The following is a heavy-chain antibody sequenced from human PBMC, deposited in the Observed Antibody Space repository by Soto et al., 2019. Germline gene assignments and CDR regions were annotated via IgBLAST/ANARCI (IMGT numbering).Heavy chain of an antibody. CDR1: GYSFTSYW. J-gene: IGHJ6*02. V-gene: IGHV5-10-1*01. CDR2: IDPSDSYT. CDR3: ARLAMVRGVPTYSMDV. Sequence: VQLVLSGAEVKKPGESLRISCKGSGYSFTSYWISWVRQMPGKGLEWMGRIDPSDSYTNYSPSFQGHVTISADNSISTAYLQWSSLKASYTAMYYCARLAMVRGVPTYSMDVWGQGTTVTVSS. D-gene: IGHD3-10*01.